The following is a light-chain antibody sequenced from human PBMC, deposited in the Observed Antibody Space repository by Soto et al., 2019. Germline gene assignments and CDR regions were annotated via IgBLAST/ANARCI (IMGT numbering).Light chain of an antibody. Sequence: DIQMTQPPTSLSASVGDRVTITCRASQTISTYLNWYQQEPGKAPKLLIYAASSLQSGVPSRFSGSGSGTDFTLTISSLQPEDFAAYYCQQSHGIPYTFGQGTKLEIK. CDR3: QQSHGIPYT. CDR1: QTISTY. CDR2: AAS. V-gene: IGKV1-39*01. J-gene: IGKJ2*01.